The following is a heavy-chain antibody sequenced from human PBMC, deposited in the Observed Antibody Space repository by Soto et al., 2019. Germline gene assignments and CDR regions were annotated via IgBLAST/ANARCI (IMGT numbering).Heavy chain of an antibody. D-gene: IGHD2-15*01. CDR1: GGSFSGYY. CDR2: INHSGST. V-gene: IGHV4-34*01. Sequence: QVQLQQWGAGLLKPSETLSLTCAVYGGSFSGYYWSWIRQPPGKGLEWIGEINHSGSTNYNPSLTSXXHXSXXPSKNQFPQKLSSVTAAETALYYCAGGQDGSRFDPWGQGTLVTVSS. J-gene: IGHJ5*02. CDR3: AGGQDGSRFDP.